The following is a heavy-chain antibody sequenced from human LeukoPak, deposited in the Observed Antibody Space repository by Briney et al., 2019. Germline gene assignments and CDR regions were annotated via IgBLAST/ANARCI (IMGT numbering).Heavy chain of an antibody. D-gene: IGHD1-14*01. J-gene: IGHJ4*02. CDR2: IYTSGST. Sequence: SETLSLTCTVSGGSISSYYWNWIRQPAGKGLEWIGRIYTSGSTNYNPSLKSRVTISVDTSKNQFSLKLSSVTAADTALYYCAREPETGSPIDYWGQGTLVTVSS. V-gene: IGHV4-4*07. CDR3: AREPETGSPIDY. CDR1: GGSISSYY.